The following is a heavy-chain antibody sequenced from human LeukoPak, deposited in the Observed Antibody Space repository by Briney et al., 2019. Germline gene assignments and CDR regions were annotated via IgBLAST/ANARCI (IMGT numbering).Heavy chain of an antibody. D-gene: IGHD7-27*01. CDR1: GFTFSSYG. V-gene: IGHV3-30*02. J-gene: IGHJ3*02. CDR2: IRYDGSNK. Sequence: GGSLRLSCAASGFTFSSYGMHWVRQAPGKGLGWVAFIRYDGSNKYYADSVKGRFTISRDNSKNTLYLQMNSLRVEDTALYYCTKLTGATWGRTDSGAFAIWGQGTMVTVSS. CDR3: TKLTGATWGRTDSGAFAI.